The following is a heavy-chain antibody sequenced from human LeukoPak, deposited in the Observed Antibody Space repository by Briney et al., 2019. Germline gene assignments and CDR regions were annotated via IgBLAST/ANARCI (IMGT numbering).Heavy chain of an antibody. CDR2: INAGNGNT. D-gene: IGHD3-10*01. J-gene: IGHJ5*02. CDR1: GYTFTSYA. CDR3: ARADLWFGENVWFDP. Sequence: APVKVSCKASGYTFTSYAMHWVRQAPGQRLEWMGWINAGNGNTKYSQEFQGRVTITRDTSASTAYMELSRLRSEDMAVYYCARADLWFGENVWFDPWGQGTLVTVSS. V-gene: IGHV1-3*03.